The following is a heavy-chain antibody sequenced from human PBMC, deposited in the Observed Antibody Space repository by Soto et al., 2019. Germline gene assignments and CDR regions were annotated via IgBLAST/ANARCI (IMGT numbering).Heavy chain of an antibody. V-gene: IGHV1-69*13. CDR1: GGTFSSYA. D-gene: IGHD3-22*01. CDR2: IIPIFGTA. J-gene: IGHJ1*01. CDR3: ARMYYYDSSGYANFQH. Sequence: SVKVSCKASGGTFSSYAISWVRQAPGQGLEWMGGIIPIFGTANYAQKFQGRVTITADESTSTAYMELSSLRSEDTAVYYCARMYYYDSSGYANFQHWGQGTLVTVSS.